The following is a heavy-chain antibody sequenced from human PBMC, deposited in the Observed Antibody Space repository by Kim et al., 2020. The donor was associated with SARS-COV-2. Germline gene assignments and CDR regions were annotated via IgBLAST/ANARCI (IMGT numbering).Heavy chain of an antibody. D-gene: IGHD3-22*01. CDR2: ISYDGSNK. CDR3: AKEEYYYDSSGYPDY. Sequence: GGSLRLSCAASGFTFSSYGMHWVRQAPGKGLEWVAVISYDGSNKYYADSVKGRFTISRDNSKNTLYLQMNSLRAEDTAVYYCAKEEYYYDSSGYPDYWGQGTLVTVSS. CDR1: GFTFSSYG. V-gene: IGHV3-30*18. J-gene: IGHJ4*02.